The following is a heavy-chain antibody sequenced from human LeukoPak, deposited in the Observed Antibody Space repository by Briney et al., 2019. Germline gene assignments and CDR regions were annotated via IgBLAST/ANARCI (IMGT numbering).Heavy chain of an antibody. CDR3: ARDKSPFGELFIDY. CDR1: GGSISSGDYY. V-gene: IGHV4-30-4*01. Sequence: SETLSLTCTVSGGSISSGDYYWSWIRQPPGKGLEWIGYIYYSGSTYYNPSPKSRVTISVDTSKNQFSLKLSSVTAADTAVYYCARDKSPFGELFIDYWGQGTLVTVSS. D-gene: IGHD3-10*01. J-gene: IGHJ4*02. CDR2: IYYSGST.